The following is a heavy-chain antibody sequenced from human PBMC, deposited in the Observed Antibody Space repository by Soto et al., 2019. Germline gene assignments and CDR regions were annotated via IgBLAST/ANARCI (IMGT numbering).Heavy chain of an antibody. J-gene: IGHJ4*02. V-gene: IGHV5-10-1*01. D-gene: IGHD3-22*01. CDR1: GYSFAGYG. CDR3: SRQIYDSDTGPNFQYYFDS. CDR2: IDPSDSPT. Sequence: GESLKISCKGSGYSFAGYGITWVRQKPGRGLGWMGRIDPSDSPTYSSPSCRGHFTISVTKSITPVFLLLSSLRSSDTAMYYFSRQIYDSDTGPNFQYYFDSWGQGTPVTVSS.